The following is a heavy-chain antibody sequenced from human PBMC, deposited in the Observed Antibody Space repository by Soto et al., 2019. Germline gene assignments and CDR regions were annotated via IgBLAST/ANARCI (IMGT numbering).Heavy chain of an antibody. J-gene: IGHJ6*02. CDR3: ARGDIVVVVAAGGMDV. CDR1: GGTCGGHW. CDR2: INQDGSER. Sequence: GGSHRDPSAASGGTCGGHWRTWFRQAQRKGLEWVANINQDGSERTHVDSVKGRFTVSRDNAKNSLYLEMNRLRAEDTAVYYCARGDIVVVVAAGGMDVWGQGTTVTISS. V-gene: IGHV3-7*01. D-gene: IGHD2-15*01.